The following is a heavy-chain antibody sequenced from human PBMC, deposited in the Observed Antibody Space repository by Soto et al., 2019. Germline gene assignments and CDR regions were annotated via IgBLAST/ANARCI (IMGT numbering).Heavy chain of an antibody. D-gene: IGHD3-22*01. CDR3: TRGGFYYYDSSGYYDY. CDR1: RGSISSYY. Sequence: SETLALTCTVSRGSISSYYWSWIRQPPGKGLEWIGYIYYSGSTNYNPSLKSRVTISVDTSKNQLSLKLTSVTAADTAVYFCTRGGFYYYDSSGYYDYWGQGALVTVSS. CDR2: IYYSGST. J-gene: IGHJ4*02. V-gene: IGHV4-59*01.